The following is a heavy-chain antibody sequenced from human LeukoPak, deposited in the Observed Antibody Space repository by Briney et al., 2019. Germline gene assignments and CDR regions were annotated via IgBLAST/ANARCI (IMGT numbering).Heavy chain of an antibody. CDR1: GFTFSDYY. Sequence: MPGGSLRLSCAASGFTFSDYYMSWIRQAPGKGLEWVSYISSSGSTIYYADSVKGRFTISRDNAKNSLYLQMNSLRAEDTAVYYCARDLLSGLSLYGDYSWFDPWGQGTLVTVSS. CDR2: ISSSGSTI. V-gene: IGHV3-11*01. J-gene: IGHJ5*02. D-gene: IGHD4-17*01. CDR3: ARDLLSGLSLYGDYSWFDP.